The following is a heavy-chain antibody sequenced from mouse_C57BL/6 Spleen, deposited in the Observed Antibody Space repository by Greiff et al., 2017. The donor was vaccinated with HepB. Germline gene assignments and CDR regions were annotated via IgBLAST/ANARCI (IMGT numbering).Heavy chain of an antibody. CDR2: ISSGGSYT. CDR3: ARFYGNEGY. V-gene: IGHV5-6*01. Sequence: EVKLMESGGDLVKPGGSLKLSCAASGFTFSSYGMSWVRQTPDKRLEWVATISSGGSYTYYPDSVKGRFTISRDNAKNTLYLQMSSLKSEDTAMYYCARFYGNEGYWGQGTTLTVSS. D-gene: IGHD2-1*01. CDR1: GFTFSSYG. J-gene: IGHJ2*01.